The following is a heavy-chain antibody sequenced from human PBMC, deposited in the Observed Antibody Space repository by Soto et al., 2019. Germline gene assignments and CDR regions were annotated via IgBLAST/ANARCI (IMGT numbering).Heavy chain of an antibody. CDR1: GGSISSSSYY. Sequence: QLQLQESGPGLVKPSETLSLTCTVSGGSISSSSYYWGWIRQPPGKGLEWIGSIYYSGSTYYNPSLKSRVTISVDTSKNQFSLKLSSVTAADTAVYYCARHSVVPAVDDINWFDPWGQGTLVTVSS. V-gene: IGHV4-39*01. CDR2: IYYSGST. J-gene: IGHJ5*02. D-gene: IGHD2-2*01. CDR3: ARHSVVPAVDDINWFDP.